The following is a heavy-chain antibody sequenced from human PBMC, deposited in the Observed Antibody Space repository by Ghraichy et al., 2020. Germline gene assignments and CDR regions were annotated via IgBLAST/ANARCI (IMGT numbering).Heavy chain of an antibody. J-gene: IGHJ4*02. V-gene: IGHV1-2*02. CDR2: INPNSGGT. Sequence: AAVKVSCKASGYTFTGYYMHWVRQAPGQGLEWMGWINPNSGGTNYAQKFQGRVTMTRDTSISTAYMELRRLRSDDTAVFYCARDRDSKPRYYSESSGVGYWGQGTLVTVSA. CDR1: GYTFTGYY. CDR3: ARDRDSKPRYYSESSGVGY. D-gene: IGHD3-22*01.